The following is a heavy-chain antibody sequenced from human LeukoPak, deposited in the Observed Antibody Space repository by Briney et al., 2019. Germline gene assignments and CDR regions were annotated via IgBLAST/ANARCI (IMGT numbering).Heavy chain of an antibody. J-gene: IGHJ5*02. D-gene: IGHD6-13*01. CDR1: SGSISSYY. CDR3: ARGDSLGYSSSWYRFDP. V-gene: IGHV4-34*01. Sequence: SETLSLTCTVSSGSISSYYWSWIRQPPGKGLEWIGEVNHSGSTNFNPSLKSRVTISVDTSKNQFSLKLSSVTAADTAVYYCARGDSLGYSSSWYRFDPWGQGTLVTVSS. CDR2: VNHSGST.